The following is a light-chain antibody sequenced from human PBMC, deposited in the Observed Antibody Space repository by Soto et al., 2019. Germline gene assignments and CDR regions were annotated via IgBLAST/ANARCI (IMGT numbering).Light chain of an antibody. CDR3: QTWDTGIRV. CDR1: SGHSNYV. V-gene: IGLV4-69*01. J-gene: IGLJ2*01. Sequence: QPVLTQSPSASASLGASVKLTCTLSSGHSNYVIAWHQQQPEKGPRYLMKLNSDGSHSKGDGIPDRFSGSSSGAERYLTISSLQSEDEAYYYCQTWDTGIRVFGGGTKGTVL. CDR2: LNSDGSH.